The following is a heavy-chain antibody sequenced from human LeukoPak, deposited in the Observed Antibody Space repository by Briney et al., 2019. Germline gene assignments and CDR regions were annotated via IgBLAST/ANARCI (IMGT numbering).Heavy chain of an antibody. D-gene: IGHD2-15*01. Sequence: GGSLRLSCAASGFTFSSYEMNWVRQAPGKGLEWVSYISSSGSTIYYADSVKGRFTISRDNAKNSLYLQMNSLRAEDTAVYYCARVGRYCSGGSCNIDAFDIWGQGTMVTVPS. CDR3: ARVGRYCSGGSCNIDAFDI. CDR2: ISSSGSTI. CDR1: GFTFSSYE. V-gene: IGHV3-48*03. J-gene: IGHJ3*02.